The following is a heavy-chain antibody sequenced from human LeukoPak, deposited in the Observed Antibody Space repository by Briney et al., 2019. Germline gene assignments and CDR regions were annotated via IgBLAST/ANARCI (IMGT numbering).Heavy chain of an antibody. CDR3: ARGGRFLNFDY. CDR1: GGSISSYY. J-gene: IGHJ4*02. V-gene: IGHV4-59*01. D-gene: IGHD3-16*01. Sequence: PSETLSLTCTVSGGSISSYYWSWIRQPPGKGLEWIGYIYYSGSTNYNPSLKSRVTISVDTSKNQFSLKLSSVTAADTAAYYCARGGRFLNFDYWGQGTLVTVSS. CDR2: IYYSGST.